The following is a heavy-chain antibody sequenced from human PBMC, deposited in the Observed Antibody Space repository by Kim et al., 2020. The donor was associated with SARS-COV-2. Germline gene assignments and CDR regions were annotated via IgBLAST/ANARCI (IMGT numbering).Heavy chain of an antibody. D-gene: IGHD1-1*01. Sequence: GGSLRLSCAASGFTFSTYGMSWVRQAPGKGLEWVSSISRGANKHYADSVKGRFTISRENSKNTVSLEMNSLRAEDTALYYCAKIREPRTAFDYWCQGTV. V-gene: IGHV3-23*01. CDR1: GFTFSTYG. CDR2: ISRGANK. CDR3: AKIREPRTAFDY. J-gene: IGHJ4*02.